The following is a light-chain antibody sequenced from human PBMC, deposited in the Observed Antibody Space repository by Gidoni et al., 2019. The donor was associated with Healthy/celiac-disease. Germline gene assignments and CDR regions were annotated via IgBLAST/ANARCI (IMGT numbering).Light chain of an antibody. CDR2: GAS. Sequence: EIVLTHSPGTLSLSPGERATLSCRASQSVSSSYLAWYQQKPGQAPRLLIYGASSRATGIPDRFSGSGSGTDFTLTISRLEPEDFAVYYCQQYGSSTGYTFGQXTKLEIK. CDR3: QQYGSSTGYT. CDR1: QSVSSSY. J-gene: IGKJ2*01. V-gene: IGKV3-20*01.